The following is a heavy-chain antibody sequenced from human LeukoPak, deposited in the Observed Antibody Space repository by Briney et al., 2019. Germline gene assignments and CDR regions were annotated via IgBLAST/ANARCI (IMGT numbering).Heavy chain of an antibody. V-gene: IGHV4-39*01. CDR3: ARHRRFGNYHYYMDV. J-gene: IGHJ6*03. CDR2: IYYSGST. CDR1: GGSISSDYYY. D-gene: IGHD3-10*01. Sequence: SETLSLTCTVSGGSISSDYYYWGWIRQPPGKGLEWIGNIYYSGSTYYNPSLKSRVTISVDTSKNQFSLKLSSVTAADTAVYYCARHRRFGNYHYYMDVWGKGTTVTISS.